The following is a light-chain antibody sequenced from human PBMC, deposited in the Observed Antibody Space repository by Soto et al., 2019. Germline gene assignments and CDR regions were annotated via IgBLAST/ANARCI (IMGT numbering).Light chain of an antibody. V-gene: IGLV1-44*01. J-gene: IGLJ3*02. CDR3: AACDDSLNGPV. Sequence: QSVLTQPPSASGTPGQRVTISCSGSSSNIGSNTVNWYQQLPGTAPKLLIYSNNQRPSGVPDRFSGSKSGTSASLAISGLQYEDEADYYCAACDDSLNGPVFGGGTKVTVL. CDR1: SSNIGSNT. CDR2: SNN.